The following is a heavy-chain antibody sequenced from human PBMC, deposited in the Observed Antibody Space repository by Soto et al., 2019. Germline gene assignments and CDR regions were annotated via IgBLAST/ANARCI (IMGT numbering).Heavy chain of an antibody. CDR3: AKDGEEGYCSSTSCLGGMDV. D-gene: IGHD2-2*01. Sequence: GGSLRLSCAASGFTFSSNGMHWVRQAPGKGLEWVAVIPYDGSNKYYADSVKGRFTISRDNSKNTLYLQMSSLRAEDTAVYYCAKDGEEGYCSSTSCLGGMDVWGQGTTVTVSS. J-gene: IGHJ6*02. CDR2: IPYDGSNK. CDR1: GFTFSSNG. V-gene: IGHV3-30*18.